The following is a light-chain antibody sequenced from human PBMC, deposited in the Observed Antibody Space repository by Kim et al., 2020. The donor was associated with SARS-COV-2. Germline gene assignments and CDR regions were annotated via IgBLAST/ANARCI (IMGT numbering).Light chain of an antibody. CDR1: QDINNN. J-gene: IGKJ3*01. Sequence: ASVGDRVTITCRASQDINNNLDWYQQKPGKAPKLLTYNASNLEKGVPSRFSGSGYGTDFTFTISCLQAEDIATYYCQQYYNIPSAFGTGTKVNIK. V-gene: IGKV1-33*01. CDR2: NAS. CDR3: QQYYNIPSA.